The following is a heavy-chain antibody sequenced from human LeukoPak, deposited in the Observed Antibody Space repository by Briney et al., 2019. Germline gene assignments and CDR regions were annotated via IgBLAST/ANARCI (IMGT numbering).Heavy chain of an antibody. V-gene: IGHV3-30*04. J-gene: IGHJ4*02. CDR2: ISYDGSNK. D-gene: IGHD6-13*01. Sequence: GGSLRLSCAASGFTFSSYAMHWVRQAPGKGLEWVAVISYDGSNKYYADSVKGRFTISRDNSKNTLYLQMNSLRAEDTAVYYCARDPPGAAAGTLDYWGQGTLVTVSS. CDR1: GFTFSSYA. CDR3: ARDPPGAAAGTLDY.